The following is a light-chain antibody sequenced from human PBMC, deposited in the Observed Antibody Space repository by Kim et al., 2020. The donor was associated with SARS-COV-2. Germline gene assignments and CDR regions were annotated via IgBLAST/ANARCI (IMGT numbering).Light chain of an antibody. V-gene: IGLV1-47*01. CDR3: AAWDDRLSGSYV. CDR2: KSY. CDR1: ISNIGSNY. Sequence: QSVLTQPPSASGTPGQRVTISCSGTISNIGSNYVSWYQQVPGTVPKLLIYKSYERPPGVPDRFSASRSGTSASLAISGLRSEDEADYYCAAWDDRLSGSYVFGTGTRSPS. J-gene: IGLJ1*01.